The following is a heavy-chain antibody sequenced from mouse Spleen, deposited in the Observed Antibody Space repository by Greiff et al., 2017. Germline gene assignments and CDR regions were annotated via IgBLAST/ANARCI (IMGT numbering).Heavy chain of an antibody. V-gene: IGHV1-9*01. Sequence: VKLVESGAELMKPGASVKISCKATGYTFSSYWIEWVKQRPGHGLEWIGEILPGSGSTNYNEKFKGKATFTADTSSNTAYMQLSSLTSEDSAVYYCARSTVGRAMDYWGQGTSVTVSS. CDR3: ARSTVGRAMDY. J-gene: IGHJ4*01. D-gene: IGHD1-1*01. CDR2: ILPGSGST. CDR1: GYTFSSYW.